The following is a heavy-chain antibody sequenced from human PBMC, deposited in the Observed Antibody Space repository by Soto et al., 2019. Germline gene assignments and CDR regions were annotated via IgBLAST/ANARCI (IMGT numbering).Heavy chain of an antibody. Sequence: SETLSLTCAVYGGSFSGYYWSWIRQPPGKGLEWIGEINHSGSTNYNPSLKSRVTISVDTSKNQFSLKLSSVTAADTAVYYCARLARRTIFGVVISGRFDPWGQGTLVTVSS. J-gene: IGHJ5*02. CDR2: INHSGST. D-gene: IGHD3-3*01. CDR3: ARLARRTIFGVVISGRFDP. CDR1: GGSFSGYY. V-gene: IGHV4-34*01.